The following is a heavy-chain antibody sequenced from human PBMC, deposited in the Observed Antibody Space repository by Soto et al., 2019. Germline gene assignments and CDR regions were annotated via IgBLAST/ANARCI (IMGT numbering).Heavy chain of an antibody. CDR2: ISYDGSNK. CDR1: GFTFSSYG. V-gene: IGHV3-30*18. Sequence: QVQLVESGGGVVQPGRSLRLSCAAYGFTFSSYGMHWVRQAPGKGLEWVAVISYDGSNKYYADSVKGRFTISRDNSKNTLYLQMNSLRAEDTAVYYCAKDRRPNYYYGMDVWGQGTTVTVSS. J-gene: IGHJ6*02. CDR3: AKDRRPNYYYGMDV. D-gene: IGHD6-25*01.